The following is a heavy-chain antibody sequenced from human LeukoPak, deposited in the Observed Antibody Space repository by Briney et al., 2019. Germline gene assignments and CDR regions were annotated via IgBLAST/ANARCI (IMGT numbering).Heavy chain of an antibody. CDR2: IYYSGST. J-gene: IGHJ3*02. D-gene: IGHD3-3*01. Sequence: SETLSLTCTVSGGSISSHYGSWIRQPPGKGLEWIGYIYYSGSTNYNPSLKSRVTISVDTSKNQFSLKLSSVTAADTAVYYCASWYYDFWSGYLGAFDIWGQGTMVTVSS. CDR3: ASWYYDFWSGYLGAFDI. CDR1: GGSISSHY. V-gene: IGHV4-59*11.